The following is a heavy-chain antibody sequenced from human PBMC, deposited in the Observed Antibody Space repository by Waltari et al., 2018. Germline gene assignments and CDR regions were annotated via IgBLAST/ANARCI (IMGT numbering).Heavy chain of an antibody. J-gene: IGHJ4*02. CDR3: ARDQGVVQGDKLDY. Sequence: EVQLVESGGGLVQPGGSLRLSCAASGFTFSSYSMNWVRQAPGKGLEWVSYISSSSSTIYYADSVKGRFTISRDNAKNSLYLQMNSLRAEDTAVYYCARDQGVVQGDKLDYWGQGTLVTVSS. CDR2: ISSSSSTI. D-gene: IGHD3-10*01. CDR1: GFTFSSYS. V-gene: IGHV3-48*01.